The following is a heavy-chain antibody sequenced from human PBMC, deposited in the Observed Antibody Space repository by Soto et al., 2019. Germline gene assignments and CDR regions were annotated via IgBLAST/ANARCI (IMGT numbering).Heavy chain of an antibody. CDR3: ARGPGHYDILTGYFS. CDR1: GFTFSNYP. CDR2: MSGSGAST. D-gene: IGHD3-9*01. Sequence: EVQVLESGGGLVQPGGSLRLSCAASGFTFSNYPMSWVRQAPGKGLEWVSGMSGSGASTYYADSVKGRFTISRDNSKNTLYLQMNSLRDEDTAVYYGARGPGHYDILTGYFSWGQGTLVTVSS. J-gene: IGHJ4*02. V-gene: IGHV3-23*01.